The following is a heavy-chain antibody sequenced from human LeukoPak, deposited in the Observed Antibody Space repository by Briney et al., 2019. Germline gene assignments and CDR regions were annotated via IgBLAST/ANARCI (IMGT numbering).Heavy chain of an antibody. CDR3: AKDRNYYDSSGQLDY. D-gene: IGHD3-22*01. V-gene: IGHV3-21*01. CDR2: ISSSSSYI. Sequence: GGSLRLSCAASGFTFSSYSMNWVRQAPGKGLEWVSSISSSSSYIYYADSVKGRFTISRDNSKNTLYLQMNSLRAEDTAVYYCAKDRNYYDSSGQLDYWGQGTLVTVSS. J-gene: IGHJ4*02. CDR1: GFTFSSYS.